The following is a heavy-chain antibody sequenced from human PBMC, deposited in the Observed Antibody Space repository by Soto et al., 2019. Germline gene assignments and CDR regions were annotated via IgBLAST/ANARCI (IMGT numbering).Heavy chain of an antibody. CDR2: ISYDGSNN. CDR3: AKDPGPATLVSWFDP. J-gene: IGHJ5*02. Sequence: PGGSLRLSCAASGFTFSSYGMHWVRQAPGKGLEWVAVISYDGSNNYYADSVKGRFTIARDNSKNTLYLQMNSLRAEDTAVYYCAKDPGPATLVSWFDPWGQGTLVTVSS. V-gene: IGHV3-30*18. CDR1: GFTFSSYG. D-gene: IGHD2-15*01.